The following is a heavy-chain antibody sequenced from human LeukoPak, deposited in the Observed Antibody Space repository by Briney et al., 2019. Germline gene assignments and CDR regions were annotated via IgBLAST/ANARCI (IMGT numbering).Heavy chain of an antibody. V-gene: IGHV3-23*01. CDR3: AKGRGYSYGYKFDY. J-gene: IGHJ4*02. CDR2: ISGSGGST. CDR1: GFTFSSYA. Sequence: GGSLRLSCATSGFTFSSYAMSWVRQAPGKGLEWVSAISGSGGSTYYADSVKGRFTISRDNSKNTLYLQMNSLRAEDTAVYYCAKGRGYSYGYKFDYWGQGTLVTVSS. D-gene: IGHD5-18*01.